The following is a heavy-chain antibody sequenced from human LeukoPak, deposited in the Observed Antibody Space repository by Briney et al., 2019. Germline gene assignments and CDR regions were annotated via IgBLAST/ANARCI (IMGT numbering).Heavy chain of an antibody. J-gene: IGHJ4*02. CDR2: IIPIFGTA. D-gene: IGHD3-22*01. Sequence: SVKVSCXASGGTFSSYAISWVRQARGQGLEWMGRIIPIFGTANYAQKFQGRVTITTDESTSTAYMELSSLRSEDTAVYYCARAVYYDSSGYLYWGQGTLVTVSS. CDR3: ARAVYYDSSGYLY. CDR1: GGTFSSYA. V-gene: IGHV1-69*05.